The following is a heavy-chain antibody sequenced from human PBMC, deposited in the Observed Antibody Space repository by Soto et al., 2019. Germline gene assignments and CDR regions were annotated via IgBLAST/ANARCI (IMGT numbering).Heavy chain of an antibody. CDR1: GFTFSSYG. CDR2: MSYDGRNK. Sequence: QVQLVESGGGVVQPGRSLRLSCAASGFTFSSYGMHWVRQAPGKGLEWVAVMSYDGRNKYYADSVKGRFTISRDNSKNTLYLQMNSLRAEDTAVYYCAKVSYDILTGPGGLIDYWGQGTLVTVSS. J-gene: IGHJ4*02. D-gene: IGHD3-9*01. V-gene: IGHV3-30*18. CDR3: AKVSYDILTGPGGLIDY.